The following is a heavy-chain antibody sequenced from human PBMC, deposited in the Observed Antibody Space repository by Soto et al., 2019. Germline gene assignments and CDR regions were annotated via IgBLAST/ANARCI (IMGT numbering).Heavy chain of an antibody. Sequence: SETMSLTCTVSGGSISSEDYYWSWIRQPPGKGLEWVGNIYYTGRTYYNPSLKSQVTISLDTSNNRFSLRLSSVTAADTAVYYCGRERLTIQVAGIPASAPFDVWRQGTRVTV. J-gene: IGHJ3*01. V-gene: IGHV4-30-4*01. CDR3: GRERLTIQVAGIPASAPFDV. D-gene: IGHD6-19*01. CDR1: GGSISSEDYY. CDR2: IYYTGRT.